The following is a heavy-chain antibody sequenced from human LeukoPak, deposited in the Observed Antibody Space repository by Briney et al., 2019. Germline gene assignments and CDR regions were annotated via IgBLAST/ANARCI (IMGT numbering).Heavy chain of an antibody. Sequence: PSETLSLTCAVSGGSISSGGYSWSWIRQPPGKGLEWIGYIYHSGSTYYNPSLKSRVTISIDTSKNQFSLKLSSVTAADTAVYYCARDRMTTQRYAFDIWGQGTMVTVSS. J-gene: IGHJ3*02. D-gene: IGHD4-11*01. V-gene: IGHV4-30-2*01. CDR3: ARDRMTTQRYAFDI. CDR2: IYHSGST. CDR1: GGSISSGGYS.